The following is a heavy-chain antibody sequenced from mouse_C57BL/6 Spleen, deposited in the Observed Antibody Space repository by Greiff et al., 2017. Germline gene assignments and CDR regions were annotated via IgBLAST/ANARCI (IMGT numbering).Heavy chain of an antibody. CDR1: GYTFTDYN. V-gene: IGHV1-22*01. CDR3: ARDGYYVRDWFAY. D-gene: IGHD2-3*01. Sequence: VQLKESGPELVKPGASVKMSCKASGYTFTDYNMHWVKQSHGKSLEWIGYINPNNGGTSYNQKFKGKATLTVNKSSSTAYMELRSLTSEDSAVYYCARDGYYVRDWFAYWGQGTLVTVSA. CDR2: INPNNGGT. J-gene: IGHJ3*01.